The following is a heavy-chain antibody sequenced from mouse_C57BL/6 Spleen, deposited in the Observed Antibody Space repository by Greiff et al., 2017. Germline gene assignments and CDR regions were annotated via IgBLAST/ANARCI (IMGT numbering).Heavy chain of an antibody. CDR3: TRWGLYYGRSYDY. CDR2: IDPETGGT. V-gene: IGHV1-15*01. Sequence: VQLQQSGAELVRPGASVTLSCKASGYTFTDYEMHWVKQTPVHGLEWIGAIDPETGGTAYNQKFKGKAILTADKSSSTAYMELRSLTSEDSAVYYCTRWGLYYGRSYDYWGQGTTLTGAS. CDR1: GYTFTDYE. J-gene: IGHJ2*01. D-gene: IGHD1-1*01.